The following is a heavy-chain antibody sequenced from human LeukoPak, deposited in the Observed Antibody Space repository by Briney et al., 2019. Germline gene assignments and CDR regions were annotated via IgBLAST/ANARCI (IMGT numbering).Heavy chain of an antibody. CDR2: IIPIFGTA. V-gene: IGHV1-69*13. D-gene: IGHD2-15*01. Sequence: ASVKVSCKASGGTFSSYAISWVRQAPGQGLEWMGGIIPIFGTANYAQKFQGRVTITADESTSTAYMELSSLRSEDTVVYYCAREGKGSTYYFDYWGQGTLVTVSS. CDR1: GGTFSSYA. J-gene: IGHJ4*02. CDR3: AREGKGSTYYFDY.